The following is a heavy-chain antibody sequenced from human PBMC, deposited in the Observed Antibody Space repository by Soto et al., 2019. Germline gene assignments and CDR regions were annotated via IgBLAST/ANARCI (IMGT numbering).Heavy chain of an antibody. V-gene: IGHV3-30-3*01. CDR2: ISYDGSNK. D-gene: IGHD3-16*02. Sequence: GFTFSSYAMHWVRQAPGKGLEWVAVISYDGSNKYYADSVKGRFTISRDNSKNTLYLQMNSLRAEDTAVYYCARDLAVITYYYYYGMDVWGQGTTVTVSS. CDR1: GFTFSSYA. CDR3: ARDLAVITYYYYYGMDV. J-gene: IGHJ6*02.